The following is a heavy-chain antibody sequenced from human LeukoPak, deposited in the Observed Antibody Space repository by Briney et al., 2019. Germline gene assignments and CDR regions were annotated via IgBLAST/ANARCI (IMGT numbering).Heavy chain of an antibody. CDR1: GFTFSSYS. D-gene: IGHD2-15*01. Sequence: GGSLRLSCAASGFTFSSYSMNWVRQAPGKGLEWVSSISSSSSYIYYADSVKGRFTISRDNAKNSLYLRMNSLRAEDTAVYYCAKDSCSGGSCYGYFDYWGQGTPVTVSS. V-gene: IGHV3-21*01. CDR3: AKDSCSGGSCYGYFDY. J-gene: IGHJ4*02. CDR2: ISSSSSYI.